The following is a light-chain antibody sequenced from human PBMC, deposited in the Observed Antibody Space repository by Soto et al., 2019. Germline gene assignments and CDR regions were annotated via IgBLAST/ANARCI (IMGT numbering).Light chain of an antibody. CDR2: AAS. V-gene: IGKV1-27*01. J-gene: IGKJ1*01. CDR1: QGISNY. CDR3: QKYNSAPWT. Sequence: DIQMTQSPSSLSASVGDRATITCRASQGISNYLAWYQQKPGKVPKLLIYAASTLQSGDPARCSGSGSGTDFTLTISRLQPEDVATYYCQKYNSAPWTFGQGTKVDIK.